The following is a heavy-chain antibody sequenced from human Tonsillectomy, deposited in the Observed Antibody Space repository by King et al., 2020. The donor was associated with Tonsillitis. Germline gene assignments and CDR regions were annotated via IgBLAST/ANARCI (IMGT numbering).Heavy chain of an antibody. J-gene: IGHJ4*02. D-gene: IGHD3-10*01. CDR1: GFTFISYT. Sequence: VQLVESGGGLVKPGGSLRLSCATSGFTFISYTMNWVRQTPGKGLEWVSSISSNSRDIYYGDSLKGRFTISRDNAKKSLYLQMNSLRAEDTAVYYCARGFGVMPPARLDYWGQGTLVTVSS. CDR2: ISSNSRDI. CDR3: ARGFGVMPPARLDY. V-gene: IGHV3-21*01.